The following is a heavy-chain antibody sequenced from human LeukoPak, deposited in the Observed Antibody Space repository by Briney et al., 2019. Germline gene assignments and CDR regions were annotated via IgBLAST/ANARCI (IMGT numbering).Heavy chain of an antibody. CDR2: MNPNSGNT. Sequence: ASVKVSCKASGYTFTSYDINWVRQATGQGLEWMGWMNPNSGNTNYAQKLQGRVTMTTDTSTSTAYMELRSLRSDDTAVYYCARDPVYDILTGYYKERYRLHEAEDRNFDYWGQGTLVTVSS. J-gene: IGHJ4*02. D-gene: IGHD3-9*01. CDR3: ARDPVYDILTGYYKERYRLHEAEDRNFDY. CDR1: GYTFTSYD. V-gene: IGHV1-18*01.